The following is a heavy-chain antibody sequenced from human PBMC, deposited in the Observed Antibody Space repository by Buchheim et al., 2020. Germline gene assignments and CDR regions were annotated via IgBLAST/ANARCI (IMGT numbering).Heavy chain of an antibody. J-gene: IGHJ5*02. CDR3: ARALGYNNHGGGWFDP. V-gene: IGHV4-4*02. CDR1: GGSISSSNW. D-gene: IGHD5-24*01. CDR2: IYHSGST. Sequence: QVQLQESGPGLVKPSGTLSLTCAVSGGSISSSNWCSWVRQPPGKGLEWIGEIYHSGSTNYNPSLKSRVTMSVDKSKNHFSLRLNSVTAADTAVYYCARALGYNNHGGGWFDPWGQGTL.